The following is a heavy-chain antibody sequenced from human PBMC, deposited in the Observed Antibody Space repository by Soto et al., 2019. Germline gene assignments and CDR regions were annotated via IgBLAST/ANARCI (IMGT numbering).Heavy chain of an antibody. V-gene: IGHV5-10-1*01. CDR1: GYSFKTHW. CDR2: IDPSDSYI. D-gene: IGHD1-26*01. J-gene: IGHJ4*02. Sequence: PGESLKISCEGSGYSFKTHWITWVRQMPGKGLEWVGRIDPSDSYISYSPSFQGHVSISADKSISTAYLEWSSLMASDTAMYYCARQGMWVAYYFEHWGQGTLVTVSS. CDR3: ARQGMWVAYYFEH.